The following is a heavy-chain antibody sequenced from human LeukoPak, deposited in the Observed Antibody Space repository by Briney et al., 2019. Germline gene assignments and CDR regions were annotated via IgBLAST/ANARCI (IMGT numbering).Heavy chain of an antibody. CDR2: ISSAGSYI. Sequence: GSLRLSCAASGFTFSSYSINWVRQAPGKGLERVSSISSAGSYIYYADSVKGRFTISRDNAKNSLYLQMNSLRAEDTAVYYCARDRRGRAWYFDLWGRGTLVTVSS. V-gene: IGHV3-21*01. CDR1: GFTFSSYS. CDR3: ARDRRGRAWYFDL. D-gene: IGHD6-13*01. J-gene: IGHJ2*01.